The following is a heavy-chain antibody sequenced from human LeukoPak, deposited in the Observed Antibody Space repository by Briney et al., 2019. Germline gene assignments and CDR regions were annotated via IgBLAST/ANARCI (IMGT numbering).Heavy chain of an antibody. J-gene: IGHJ4*02. CDR1: GGSFSGYY. Sequence: SETLSLTCAVYGGSFSGYYWSWIRQLPGKGLEWIGEINHSGSTNYNPSLKSRVTISVDTSKNQFSLKLSSVTAADTAVYYCARGLTSMPPGGYWGQGTLVTVSS. D-gene: IGHD2/OR15-2a*01. V-gene: IGHV4-34*01. CDR3: ARGLTSMPPGGY. CDR2: INHSGST.